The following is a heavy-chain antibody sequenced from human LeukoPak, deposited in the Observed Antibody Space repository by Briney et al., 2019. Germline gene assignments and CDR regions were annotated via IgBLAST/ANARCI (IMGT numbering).Heavy chain of an antibody. J-gene: IGHJ4*02. Sequence: ASVQVSCKASGSPFTGYYMHWVRQAPGQGLEWMGWINPNSGGTNYAQKFQGRVTMTRDTSISTAYMELSRLRSDDTAVYYCARDREEVPAALWGQGTLVTVSS. D-gene: IGHD2-2*01. V-gene: IGHV1-2*02. CDR3: ARDREEVPAAL. CDR1: GSPFTGYY. CDR2: INPNSGGT.